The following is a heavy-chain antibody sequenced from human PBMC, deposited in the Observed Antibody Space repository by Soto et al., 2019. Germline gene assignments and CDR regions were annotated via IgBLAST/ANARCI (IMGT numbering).Heavy chain of an antibody. Sequence: ASVKVSCKASGYTFTGYYMHWVRQAPGQGLEWMGWINPNSGGTNYAQKLQGWATITRDTSISTAYMELSRLRSDDTAVYYCARDLSNYYGSGSYYIYYGMDVWGQGTTVTVSS. J-gene: IGHJ6*02. D-gene: IGHD3-10*01. CDR2: INPNSGGT. CDR3: ARDLSNYYGSGSYYIYYGMDV. V-gene: IGHV1-2*04. CDR1: GYTFTGYY.